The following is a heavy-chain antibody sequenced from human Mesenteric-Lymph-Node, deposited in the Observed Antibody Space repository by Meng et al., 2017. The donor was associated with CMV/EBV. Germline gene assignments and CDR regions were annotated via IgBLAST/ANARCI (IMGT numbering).Heavy chain of an antibody. J-gene: IGHJ5*02. CDR1: GFTFSSYA. Sequence: GGSLRLSCAASGFTFSSYAMHWVRQAPGKGLEWVANINSGGRDIKYADSVKGRFTISRDDSKNTLYLQMNRLGAEDTAVYYCAKGRLMEWFDPWGQGTLVTVSS. V-gene: IGHV3-23*03. D-gene: IGHD2-8*01. CDR3: AKGRLMEWFDP. CDR2: INSGGRDI.